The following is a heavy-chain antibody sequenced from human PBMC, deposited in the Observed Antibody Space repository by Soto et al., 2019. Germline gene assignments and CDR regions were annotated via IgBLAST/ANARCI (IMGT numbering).Heavy chain of an antibody. D-gene: IGHD1-26*01. Sequence: GLSLRLSCAGSVFSVSNAGMSWVRQAPGKGLEWVGRIKSKTDGGTTDYAAPVKGRFTISRDDSKNTLYLQMNSLKTEDTAVYYCTTDYIVEGNYFDYWGQGTLVTVSS. CDR3: TTDYIVEGNYFDY. CDR2: IKSKTDGGTT. CDR1: VFSVSNAG. J-gene: IGHJ4*02. V-gene: IGHV3-15*01.